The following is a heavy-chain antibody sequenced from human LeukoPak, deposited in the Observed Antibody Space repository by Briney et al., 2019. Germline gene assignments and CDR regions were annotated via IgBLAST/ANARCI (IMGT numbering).Heavy chain of an antibody. V-gene: IGHV1-69*13. J-gene: IGHJ5*02. D-gene: IGHD6-13*01. CDR3: ATTGGAAAGTRWFDP. Sequence: ASVKVSCKVSGGTFNNFALSWVRQAPGQGLEWVGGTIRVSGTTKYAQNLQGRVKVTADGSTSTAYMEMSSLRSDDTAVYYCATTGGAAAGTRWFDPWGQGTLVTVSS. CDR1: GGTFNNFA. CDR2: TIRVSGTT.